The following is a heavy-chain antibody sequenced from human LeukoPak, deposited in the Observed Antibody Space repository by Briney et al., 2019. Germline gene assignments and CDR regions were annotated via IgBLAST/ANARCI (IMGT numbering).Heavy chain of an antibody. CDR3: ASWAGGNAPVASFDY. J-gene: IGHJ4*02. D-gene: IGHD1-14*01. V-gene: IGHV1-2*02. CDR1: EYAFTGYW. CDR2: INLNSGDT. Sequence: ASVKVSCKASEYAFTGYWLHWVRQAPGQGLEWVGWINLNSGDTNYAQKFQGRVTITRDTSISTAYMELRRLRSDDTAVYYCASWAGGNAPVASFDYWGQGTLVTVSS.